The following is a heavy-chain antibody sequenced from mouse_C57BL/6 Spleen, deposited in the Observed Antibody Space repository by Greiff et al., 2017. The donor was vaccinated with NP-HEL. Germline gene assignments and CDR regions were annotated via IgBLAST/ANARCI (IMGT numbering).Heavy chain of an antibody. V-gene: IGHV1-52*01. CDR2: IDSSDSET. J-gene: IGHJ2*01. CDR1: GYTFTSYW. D-gene: IGHD2-3*01. CDR3: ARARGYYFFDY. Sequence: QVQLQQPGAELVRPGSSVKLSCKASGYTFTSYWMHWVKQRPIQGLEWIGNIDSSDSETHYNQKFKDKATLTVDKSSSTAYMQLSSLTSEDSAVYYCARARGYYFFDYWGQGTTLTVSS.